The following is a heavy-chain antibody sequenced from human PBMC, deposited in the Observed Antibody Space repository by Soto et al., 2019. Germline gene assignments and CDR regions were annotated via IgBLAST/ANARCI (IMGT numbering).Heavy chain of an antibody. CDR2: IFPLLAMV. CDR1: GGDLTNSG. J-gene: IGHJ4*02. CDR3: AKEDRACFQA. D-gene: IGHD1-26*01. Sequence: QVHLVQSGAEMKKPGSSVKVSCKVSGGDLTNSGISWVRQAPGQGLEWMGGIFPLLAMVDYSQKFQGRVTITAAKSLITAYLHLDSLRSDVPAVCFCAKEDRACFQAWGQGTLVIVSS. V-gene: IGHV1-69*04.